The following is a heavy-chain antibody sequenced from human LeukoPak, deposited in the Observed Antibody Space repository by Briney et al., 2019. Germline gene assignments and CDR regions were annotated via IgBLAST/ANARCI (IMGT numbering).Heavy chain of an antibody. CDR2: ISGSGGST. J-gene: IGHJ4*02. CDR3: AKALSHCSGGSCYSAVDY. Sequence: GGSLRLSCAASGFTFSSYAMNWVRQAPGKGLEWVSAISGSGGSTHYADSVKGRFTISRDNSKNTLYLQMNSLSAEDTAVYYCAKALSHCSGGSCYSAVDYWGQGTLVTVSS. CDR1: GFTFSSYA. D-gene: IGHD2-15*01. V-gene: IGHV3-23*01.